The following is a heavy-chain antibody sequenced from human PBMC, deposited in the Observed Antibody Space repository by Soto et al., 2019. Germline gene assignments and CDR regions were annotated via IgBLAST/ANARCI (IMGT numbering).Heavy chain of an antibody. CDR1: GYTFDNYG. CDR2: ISVYNANT. CDR3: AREAAQYGVDV. J-gene: IGHJ6*02. Sequence: QVHLVQSGAEVKKPGASVKVSCKASGYTFDNYGISWVRQAPGQGLEWMGWISVYNANTNYAQNLQGRLTMTTDTSTSTAYMELRSLRSDDAAVYYCAREAAQYGVDVWGQGPTVTVSS. V-gene: IGHV1-18*01.